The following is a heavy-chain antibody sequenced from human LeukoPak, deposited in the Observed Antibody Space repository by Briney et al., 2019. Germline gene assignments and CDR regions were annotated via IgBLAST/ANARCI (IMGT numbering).Heavy chain of an antibody. CDR2: INWNGGGT. V-gene: IGHV3-9*01. J-gene: IGHJ6*02. D-gene: IGHD1-26*01. CDR1: GFTFKDYG. CDR3: AKHMRATNTYSFFGLDV. Sequence: GGPLRLSCAATGFTFKDYGMHWVRQPPGKGLEWVSSINWNGGGTDYADSVKGRFTISRDNAKNSLYLQLSSLRPEDTALYYCAKHMRATNTYSFFGLDVWGQGTTVTVSS.